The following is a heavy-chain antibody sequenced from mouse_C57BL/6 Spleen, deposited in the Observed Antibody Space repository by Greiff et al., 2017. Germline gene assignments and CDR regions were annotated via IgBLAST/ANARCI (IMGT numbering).Heavy chain of an antibody. J-gene: IGHJ4*01. D-gene: IGHD1-1*01. CDR2: IWSGGST. Sequence: VKLVESGPGLVQPSQSLSITCTVSGFSLTSYGVHWVRQPPGKGLEWLGVIWSGGSTDYNAAFISRLSISKDNSKSQVFFKMNSLQADDTAIYYCAKIHITTVVATDYAMDYWGQGTSVTVSS. V-gene: IGHV2-4*01. CDR1: GFSLTSYG. CDR3: AKIHITTVVATDYAMDY.